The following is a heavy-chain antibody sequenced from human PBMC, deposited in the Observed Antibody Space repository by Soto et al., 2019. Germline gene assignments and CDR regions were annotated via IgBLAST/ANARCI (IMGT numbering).Heavy chain of an antibody. CDR2: IYYSGST. CDR1: GGSISSGGYY. D-gene: IGHD5-12*01. J-gene: IGHJ4*02. V-gene: IGHV4-31*03. Sequence: SETLSLTCTVSGGSISSGGYYWSWIRQHPGKGLEWIGYIYYSGSTYYNPSPKSRVTISVDTSKNQFSLKLSSVTAADTAVYYCARLREYSGYDPTGFDYWGQGTLVTVSS. CDR3: ARLREYSGYDPTGFDY.